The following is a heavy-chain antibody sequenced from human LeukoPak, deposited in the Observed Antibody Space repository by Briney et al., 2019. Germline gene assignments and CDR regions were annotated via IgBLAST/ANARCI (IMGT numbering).Heavy chain of an antibody. D-gene: IGHD3-22*01. J-gene: IGHJ4*02. CDR1: GFTFSSYG. CDR3: ARVSGGYDSSGYYFAPSVDY. Sequence: GGSLRLSCSASGFTFSSYGMHWVRQAPGKGLEWVAVIWYDGSNKYYADSVKGRFTISRDNSKNTLYLQMNSLRAEDTAVYYCARVSGGYDSSGYYFAPSVDYWGQGTLVTVSS. V-gene: IGHV3-33*08. CDR2: IWYDGSNK.